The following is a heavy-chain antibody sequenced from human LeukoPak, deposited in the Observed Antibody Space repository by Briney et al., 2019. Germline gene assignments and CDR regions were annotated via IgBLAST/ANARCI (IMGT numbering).Heavy chain of an antibody. CDR3: ARVGSYCGGDCYLLDY. J-gene: IGHJ4*02. D-gene: IGHD2-21*02. V-gene: IGHV4-39*01. CDR1: GGSISSSSYY. CDR2: IYYSGST. Sequence: SETLSLTCTVSGGSISSSSYYWGWIRQPPGKGLEWIGSIYYSGSTYYNPSLKSRVTISVDTSKNQFSLKLSSVTAADTAVYYCARVGSYCGGDCYLLDYWGQGTLDTVSS.